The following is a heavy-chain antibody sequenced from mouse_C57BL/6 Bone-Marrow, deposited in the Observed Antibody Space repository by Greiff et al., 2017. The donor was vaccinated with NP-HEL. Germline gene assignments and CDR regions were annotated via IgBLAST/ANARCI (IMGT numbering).Heavy chain of an antibody. D-gene: IGHD2-1*01. J-gene: IGHJ2*01. Sequence: EVKLMESGGGLVQPGGSLSLSCAASGFTFTDYYMSWVRQPPGKALEWLGFIRNKANGYTTEYSASVKGRFTISRDNPQSILYLQMNALRAEDSATYYCARIYYGNSFDYWGQGTTLTVSS. V-gene: IGHV7-3*01. CDR1: GFTFTDYY. CDR3: ARIYYGNSFDY. CDR2: IRNKANGYTT.